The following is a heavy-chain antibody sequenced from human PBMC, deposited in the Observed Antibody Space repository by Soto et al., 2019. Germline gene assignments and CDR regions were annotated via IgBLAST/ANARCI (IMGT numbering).Heavy chain of an antibody. CDR2: IYYTGST. D-gene: IGHD3-9*01. CDR1: GGSLSSSSYY. CDR3: ARHPYDILTSYYNVAHFDY. V-gene: IGHV4-39*01. Sequence: SETLSLTCTVSGGSLSSSSYYWGWIRQPPGKGLEWIGSIYYTGSTYYNWSLKSRVTISVDTSKNQFSLKLSSVTAADTAVYYCARHPYDILTSYYNVAHFDYWGQGTLVTVSS. J-gene: IGHJ4*02.